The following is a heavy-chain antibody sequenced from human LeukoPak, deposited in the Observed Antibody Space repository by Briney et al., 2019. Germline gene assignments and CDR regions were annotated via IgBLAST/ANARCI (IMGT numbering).Heavy chain of an antibody. V-gene: IGHV3-23*01. CDR3: AIYTWVAVRWFDP. D-gene: IGHD2-15*01. Sequence: GGSLTLSCAASGFTFSSYAMSWVRQAPGKGLEWVSSISDSGGSTYFADSVKGRFTIYRDNSMNTLFLQMNSLRADVTALYYCAIYTWVAVRWFDPWGQGTLVTVSS. CDR1: GFTFSSYA. CDR2: ISDSGGST. J-gene: IGHJ5*02.